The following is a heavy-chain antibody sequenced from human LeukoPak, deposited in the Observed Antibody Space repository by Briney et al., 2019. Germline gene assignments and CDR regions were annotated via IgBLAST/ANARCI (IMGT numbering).Heavy chain of an antibody. Sequence: PGGSLRLSCAASGFTFSSYSMNWVRQAPGKGLEWVSSISSSSSYIYYADSVKGRFTISRDNAKNSLYLQMNSLRAEDTAVYYCARDGLYGYCGGDTCYTQRQNWFDPWGQGTVVIVSS. D-gene: IGHD2-15*01. CDR1: GFTFSSYS. CDR2: ISSSSSYI. CDR3: ARDGLYGYCGGDTCYTQRQNWFDP. V-gene: IGHV3-21*01. J-gene: IGHJ5*02.